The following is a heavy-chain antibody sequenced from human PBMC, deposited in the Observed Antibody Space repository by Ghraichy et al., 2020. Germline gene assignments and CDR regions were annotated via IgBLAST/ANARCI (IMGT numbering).Heavy chain of an antibody. CDR2: IWYDGSNK. CDR3: ARGGSFYYFDY. Sequence: GGSLRLSCAASGFTFRSYGMHWVRQAPGKGLEWVAVIWYDGSNKYHADSVKGRFTISRDNSKRTLYLQMNSLGGEDTAVYYCARGGSFYYFDYWGQGTLISVSS. D-gene: IGHD1-26*01. CDR1: GFTFRSYG. V-gene: IGHV3-33*01. J-gene: IGHJ4*02.